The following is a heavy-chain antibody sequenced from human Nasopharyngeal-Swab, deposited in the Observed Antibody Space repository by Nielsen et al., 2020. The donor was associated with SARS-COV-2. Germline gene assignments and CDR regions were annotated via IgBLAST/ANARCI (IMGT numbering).Heavy chain of an antibody. V-gene: IGHV3-9*01. J-gene: IGHJ6*02. D-gene: IGHD3-16*01. CDR2: ISWNSGSI. CDR3: AKGGYYYGMDV. CDR1: GFTFDDYA. Sequence: GESPKIPCAAPGFTFDDYAMLWVRQAPGKGLEWVSGISWNSGSIGYADSVTGRFTISRDNAKNSLYLQMNSLRAEDTAVYYCAKGGYYYGMDVWGQGTTVTVSS.